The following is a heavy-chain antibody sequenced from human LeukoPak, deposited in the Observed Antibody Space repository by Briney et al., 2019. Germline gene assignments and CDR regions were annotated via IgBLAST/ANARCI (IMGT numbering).Heavy chain of an antibody. CDR1: GGSFSGYY. CDR2: INHSGST. Sequence: SETLSLTCAVYGGSFSGYYWSWIRQPPGKGLEWIGEINHSGSTNYNPPLKSRVTISVDTSKNQFSLKLSSVTAADTAVYYCARGTRQWLEPTDYWGQGTLVTVSS. D-gene: IGHD6-19*01. CDR3: ARGTRQWLEPTDY. J-gene: IGHJ4*02. V-gene: IGHV4-34*01.